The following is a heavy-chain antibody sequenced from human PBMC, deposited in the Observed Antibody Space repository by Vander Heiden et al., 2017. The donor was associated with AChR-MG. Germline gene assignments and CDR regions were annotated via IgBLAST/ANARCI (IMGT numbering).Heavy chain of an antibody. CDR1: GYSFSSYS. V-gene: IGHV3-21*02. J-gene: IGHJ4*02. CDR2: ISSGNTYT. CDR3: ARGAQEQLLSPFDY. Sequence: EVQLVESGGGLVQPGGSLRLSCAASGYSFSSYSMSWVRLAPGKGLEWISSISSGNTYTHYADSVKGRFTISRDNAKNSLYLQVNSLRAEGAAKYYCARGAQEQLLSPFDYWGQGTLVTVSS. D-gene: IGHD2-2*01.